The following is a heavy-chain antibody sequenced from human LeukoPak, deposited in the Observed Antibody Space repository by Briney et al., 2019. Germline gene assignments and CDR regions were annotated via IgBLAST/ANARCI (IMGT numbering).Heavy chain of an antibody. J-gene: IGHJ4*02. Sequence: GGSLRLSCAASGFTFSSYWMSWVRQAPGKGLEWVANIKQDGSEKYYVDSVKGRFTISRDNARNSLFLQMNSLRAEDTAVYYCAREEDNADEYLREDYWGQGTLVTVSS. CDR2: IKQDGSEK. CDR1: GFTFSSYW. V-gene: IGHV3-7*01. CDR3: AREEDNADEYLREDY. D-gene: IGHD2/OR15-2a*01.